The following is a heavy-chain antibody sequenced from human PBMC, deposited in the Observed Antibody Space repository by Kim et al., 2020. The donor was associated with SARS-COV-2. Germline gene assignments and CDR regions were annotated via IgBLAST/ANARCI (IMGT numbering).Heavy chain of an antibody. D-gene: IGHD6-19*01. Sequence: GGSLRLSCAASGFTFSSYGMHWVRQAPGKGLEWVAVISYDGSNKYYADSVKGRFTISRDNSKNTLYLQMNSLRAEDTAVYYCAKDGPSSSGWSMDYYYGMDVWGQGTTVTVSS. V-gene: IGHV3-30*18. J-gene: IGHJ6*02. CDR1: GFTFSSYG. CDR2: ISYDGSNK. CDR3: AKDGPSSSGWSMDYYYGMDV.